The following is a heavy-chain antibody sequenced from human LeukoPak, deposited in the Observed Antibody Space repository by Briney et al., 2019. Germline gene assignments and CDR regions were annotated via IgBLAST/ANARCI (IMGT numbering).Heavy chain of an antibody. D-gene: IGHD2-15*01. V-gene: IGHV3-7*04. CDR2: IKEDGSEK. CDR3: ARDPRGGSFMYYFDS. Sequence: PGGPLRLSCAASGFSFSTYWMSWVRQAPGKGLEWVANIKEDGSEKYYVDPVKGRFTISRDNAKHPLYLEMNSLRVEDTAVYYCARDPRGGSFMYYFDSWGQGTLVTVSS. J-gene: IGHJ4*02. CDR1: GFSFSTYW.